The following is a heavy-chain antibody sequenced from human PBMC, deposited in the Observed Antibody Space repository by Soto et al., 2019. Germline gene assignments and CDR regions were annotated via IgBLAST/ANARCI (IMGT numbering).Heavy chain of an antibody. J-gene: IGHJ5*01. Sequence: SETLSLTCAVSGGSLSSGGYSWSWIRQPPGKGLEWIGYIHHSGNTDYNPSLKSRVTISVDRSKNQFSLKLSSVTAADTAVYYCARVGNSWYDSWGQSTQVTVSS. CDR1: GGSLSSGGYS. V-gene: IGHV4-30-2*01. CDR2: IHHSGNT. CDR3: ARVGNSWYDS.